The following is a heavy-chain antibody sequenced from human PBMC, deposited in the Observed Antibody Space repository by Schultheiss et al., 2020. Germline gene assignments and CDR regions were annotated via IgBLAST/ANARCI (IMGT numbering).Heavy chain of an antibody. J-gene: IGHJ6*03. D-gene: IGHD1-20*01. CDR1: GFTVNNNY. V-gene: IGHV3-53*04. Sequence: GGSLRLSCAASGFTVNNNYMSWVRQAPGKGLEWVSVIYSGGDTYHADSVKGRFTISRHDSSNTLYLQMNSLRPEDTAVYYCARDLSGRTYAYSYMDVWGKGTTVNVSS. CDR3: ARDLSGRTYAYSYMDV. CDR2: IYSGGDT.